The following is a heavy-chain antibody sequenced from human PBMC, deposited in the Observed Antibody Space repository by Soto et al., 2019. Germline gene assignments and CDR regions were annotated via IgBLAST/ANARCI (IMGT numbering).Heavy chain of an antibody. CDR2: ISSDGSNK. Sequence: QVQLVESGGGVVQPGRSLRLSCAASGFTFSSYAMHWVRQAPGKGLEWVAVISSDGSNKYYADSVKGRFTISRDNSKNTLYLQMNSLRAEDTAVYYCARDQNRLWVATYYYGMDVWGQGTTVTVSS. J-gene: IGHJ6*02. CDR3: ARDQNRLWVATYYYGMDV. V-gene: IGHV3-30-3*01. CDR1: GFTFSSYA. D-gene: IGHD5-12*01.